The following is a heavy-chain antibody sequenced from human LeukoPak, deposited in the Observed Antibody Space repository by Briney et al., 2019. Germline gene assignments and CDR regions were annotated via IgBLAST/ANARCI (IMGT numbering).Heavy chain of an antibody. CDR2: ISGSGGST. J-gene: IGHJ5*02. D-gene: IGHD4-23*01. CDR3: ATDWRWSRFDP. V-gene: IGHV3-23*01. CDR1: GFTFSSYA. Sequence: GGSLRLSCAPSGFTFSSYAMSWVRQAPGKGLEWVSAISGSGGSTYYADSVKGRFTIPREISKNTLYLQMNSLRAGETAVYCCATDWRWSRFDPWGQGTLVTVSS.